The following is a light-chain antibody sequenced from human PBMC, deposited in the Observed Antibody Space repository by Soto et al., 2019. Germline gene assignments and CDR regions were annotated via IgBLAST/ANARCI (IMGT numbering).Light chain of an antibody. J-gene: IGKJ2*01. CDR2: CAS. CDR3: QQYGSSPPYT. CDR1: QSVSSSY. Sequence: EIVLTQSPGTLCLSPGERATLSCRASQSVSSSYLAWYQHKPGQAPRLLIYCASSRASDIPDRFSGSGSGTDFTLTISRLEPEDFAVYYCQQYGSSPPYTFGQGTKLEIK. V-gene: IGKV3-20*01.